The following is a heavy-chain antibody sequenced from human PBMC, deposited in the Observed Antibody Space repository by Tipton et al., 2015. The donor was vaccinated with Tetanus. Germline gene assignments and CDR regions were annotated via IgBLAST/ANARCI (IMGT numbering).Heavy chain of an antibody. CDR2: ISAGSGSST. V-gene: IGHV3-23*01. CDR3: ARDISRNEGTGTFGR. J-gene: IGHJ4*02. D-gene: IGHD3-10*01. CDR1: GFTFSKYS. Sequence: SLRLSCAASGFTFSKYSMIWVRQAPGKGLEWVSTISAGSGSSTFYAASVGGRVTISRDNSKKTLYLEVNSLRTEDTAVYYCARDISRNEGTGTFGRWGQGTLVTVSS.